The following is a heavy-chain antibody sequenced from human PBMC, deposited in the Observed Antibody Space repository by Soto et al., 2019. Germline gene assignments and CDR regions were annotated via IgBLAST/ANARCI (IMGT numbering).Heavy chain of an antibody. CDR1: GYTFTSYG. CDR2: LRAYNGNT. J-gene: IGHJ4*02. D-gene: IGHD5-12*01. V-gene: IGHV1-18*01. CDR3: ARSHVDIVATIKWAVGDDY. Sequence: QVQLVQSEAEVKKPGASVKVSCKASGYTFTSYGISWVRQAPGQGLEWMGWLRAYNGNTNYAQTLQGRVTMTTDTSTSTAYMEVRGLRSDDKAVYYCARSHVDIVATIKWAVGDDYWGQGPLVTVSS.